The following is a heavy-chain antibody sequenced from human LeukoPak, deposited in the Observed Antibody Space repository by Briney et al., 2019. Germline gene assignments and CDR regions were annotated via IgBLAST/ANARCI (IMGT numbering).Heavy chain of an antibody. CDR3: ARSRLPSSSWYPPFDY. Sequence: GESLKISCKGSGYSFTSYWIGWVRPMPGKGLEWMGIIYPGDSDTRYSPSFQGQVTISADKSISTAYLQWSILKASDTAMYYCARSRLPSSSWYPPFDYWGQGTLVTVSS. CDR1: GYSFTSYW. V-gene: IGHV5-51*01. CDR2: IYPGDSDT. D-gene: IGHD6-13*01. J-gene: IGHJ4*02.